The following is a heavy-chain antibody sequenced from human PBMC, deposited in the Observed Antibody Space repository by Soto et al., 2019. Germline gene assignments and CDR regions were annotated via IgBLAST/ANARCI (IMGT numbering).Heavy chain of an antibody. CDR3: ARGSCDYVWRSYRCYYYGMDV. V-gene: IGHV5-51*01. CDR2: IHPGESDT. J-gene: IGHJ6*02. Sequence: PWESLKISCKSYGYSFTTYWIAWVRQMPGKGLEWVGSIHPGESDTRYSPSFQGQVTISADRSITTAYLQWSSLRAEDTAVYYCARGSCDYVWRSYRCYYYGMDVWGQGTTVTVSS. CDR1: GYSFTTYW. D-gene: IGHD3-16*02.